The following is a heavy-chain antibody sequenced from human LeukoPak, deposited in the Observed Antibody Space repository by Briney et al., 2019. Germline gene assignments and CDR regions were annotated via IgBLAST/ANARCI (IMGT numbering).Heavy chain of an antibody. CDR2: ISGSGGST. CDR1: GFTFSSYA. J-gene: IGHJ4*02. V-gene: IGHV3-23*01. Sequence: GGSLRLSCTAAGFTFSSYAMSWVRQAPGKGLEWVSAISGSGGSTYYADSVKGRFTISRDNSKNTLYLQMNSLRAEDTAVYYCARELITIFGVVIMAPGFDYWGQGTLVTVSS. CDR3: ARELITIFGVVIMAPGFDY. D-gene: IGHD3-3*01.